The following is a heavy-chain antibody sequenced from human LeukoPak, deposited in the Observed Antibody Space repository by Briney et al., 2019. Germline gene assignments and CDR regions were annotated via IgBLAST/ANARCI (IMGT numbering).Heavy chain of an antibody. CDR2: IYYSGST. V-gene: IGHV4-59*01. D-gene: IGHD5-12*01. CDR3: ARGGGYEYYFDY. Sequence: PSETLSLTCTVSGGSISSYYWSWIRQPPGKGLEWIGYIYYSGSTNYNPPLKSRVTISVDTSKNQFSLKLSSVTAADTAVYYCARGGGYEYYFDYWGQGTLVTVSS. J-gene: IGHJ4*02. CDR1: GGSISSYY.